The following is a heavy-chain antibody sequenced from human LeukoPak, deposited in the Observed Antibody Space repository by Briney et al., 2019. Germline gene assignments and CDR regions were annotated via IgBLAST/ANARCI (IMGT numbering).Heavy chain of an antibody. V-gene: IGHV4-59*01. CDR1: GGSISSYY. CDR2: IYYSGIT. Sequence: SETLSLTCTVSGGSISSYYWSWIRQPPGPGLEWIGYIYYSGITNYNPSLKSRVTISVDTSKNQFSLKLSSVTAADTAVYYCARALRYSSSWPIWFDPWGQGALVTVSS. J-gene: IGHJ5*02. CDR3: ARALRYSSSWPIWFDP. D-gene: IGHD6-13*01.